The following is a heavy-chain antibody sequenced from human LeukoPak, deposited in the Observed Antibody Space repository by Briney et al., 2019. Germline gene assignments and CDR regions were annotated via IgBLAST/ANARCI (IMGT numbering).Heavy chain of an antibody. CDR2: INYSGRT. CDR1: GGSIGSGNSF. V-gene: IGHV4-30-4*01. Sequence: SQTLSLTCTVSGGSIGSGNSFWNWIRQPPGKGLEWTGCINYSGRTYYNASLKSRLTISVDTSRNQFSLKLSSVTAADTAVYYCARDGSGYYKLDYWGQGILVTVSS. CDR3: ARDGSGYYKLDY. D-gene: IGHD3-22*01. J-gene: IGHJ4*02.